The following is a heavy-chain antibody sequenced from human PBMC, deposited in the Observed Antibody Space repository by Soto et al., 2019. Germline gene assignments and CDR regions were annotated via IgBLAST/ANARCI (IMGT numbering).Heavy chain of an antibody. CDR2: ISWNSGNV. CDR3: AREETAWPLAYGLDV. J-gene: IGHJ6*02. Sequence: GGSLRLSCAASGFTYDDYAMHWVRQAPGKGLEWVSGISWNSGNVGYAESVKGRFTISRDNAKNSLYLQMNSLRDEDTAVYYCAREETAWPLAYGLDVWGQGTTVTVSS. CDR1: GFTYDDYA. D-gene: IGHD2-21*02. V-gene: IGHV3-9*01.